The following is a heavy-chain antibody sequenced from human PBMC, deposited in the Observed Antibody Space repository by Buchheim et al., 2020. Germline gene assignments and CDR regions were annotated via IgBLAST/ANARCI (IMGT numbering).Heavy chain of an antibody. D-gene: IGHD2-15*01. CDR3: ARDRIVVVVAARDGMDV. J-gene: IGHJ6*02. CDR1: GFTFSSYG. CDR2: IWYDGSNK. V-gene: IGHV3-33*01. Sequence: QVQLVESGGGVVQPGRSLRLSCAASGFTFSSYGMHWVRQAPGKGLEWVAVIWYDGSNKYYADSVKGRFTISRDNSKNTLYLQMNSLRAEDTAVYYCARDRIVVVVAARDGMDVWGQGTT.